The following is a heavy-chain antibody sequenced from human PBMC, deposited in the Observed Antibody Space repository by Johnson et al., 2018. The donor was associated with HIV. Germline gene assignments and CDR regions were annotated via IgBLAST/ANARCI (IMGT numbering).Heavy chain of an antibody. J-gene: IGHJ3*01. CDR1: GFTFDDYA. V-gene: IGHV3-9*01. CDR2: LSWNSGSI. Sequence: QLVESGGGLVQPGRSLRLSCAASGFTFDDYAMHWVRQAPGKGLEWVSGLSWNSGSIGYADSVKGRFTSSRDNAKNSLYLQMNILRAEDPALYYCARDGGAYCGGDCFSDAFDLWGQGTMVTVSS. CDR3: ARDGGAYCGGDCFSDAFDL. D-gene: IGHD2-21*02.